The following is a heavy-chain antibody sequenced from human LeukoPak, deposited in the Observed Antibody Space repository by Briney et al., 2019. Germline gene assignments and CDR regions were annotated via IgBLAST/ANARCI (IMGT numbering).Heavy chain of an antibody. CDR1: GFTFDDYA. D-gene: IGHD2-2*01. V-gene: IGHV3-9*01. CDR2: ISWNSGSI. J-gene: IGHJ4*02. Sequence: GGSLRLSCAASGFTFDDYAMHWVRHAPGKGLEWVSGISWNSGSIVYADSVKGRFTISRDNAKNSLYLQMNSLRAEDTALYYCAKGHYCSSTSCPIDYWGQGTLVTVSS. CDR3: AKGHYCSSTSCPIDY.